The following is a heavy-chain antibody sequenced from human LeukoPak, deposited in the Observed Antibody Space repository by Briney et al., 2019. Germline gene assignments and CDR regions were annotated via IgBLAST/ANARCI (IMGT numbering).Heavy chain of an antibody. CDR2: ISGSGGRT. J-gene: IGHJ2*01. Sequence: GGSLRLSCAASGFTFSSYAMSWVRQAPGKGLEWVSAISGSGGRTYYADSVKGRFTISRDNSKKTLYLQMNSLRAEDTAVYYCAKDRHYYDSSGYYYWNFDLWGRGTLVTVSS. V-gene: IGHV3-23*01. CDR1: GFTFSSYA. D-gene: IGHD3-22*01. CDR3: AKDRHYYDSSGYYYWNFDL.